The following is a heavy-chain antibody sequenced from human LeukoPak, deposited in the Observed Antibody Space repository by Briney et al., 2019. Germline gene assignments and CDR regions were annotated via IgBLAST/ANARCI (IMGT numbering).Heavy chain of an antibody. J-gene: IGHJ5*02. V-gene: IGHV1-18*01. D-gene: IGHD3-10*01. CDR1: GYTFTRSG. CDR2: SSLYNGNT. Sequence: ASVKLSCTASGYTFTRSGINWVRQAPGQRPEWVGWSSLYNGNTNTAQKLQGRVTMTTDTSTTTAYMELRSLRSDDTAVYYCARTPRGLPSFNWSDPWGQGTLVTVSS. CDR3: ARTPRGLPSFNWSDP.